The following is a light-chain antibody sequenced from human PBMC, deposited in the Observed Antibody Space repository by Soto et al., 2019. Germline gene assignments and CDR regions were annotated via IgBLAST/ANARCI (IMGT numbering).Light chain of an antibody. J-gene: IGKJ1*01. Sequence: IVLTQPPCTLSLSPGERAILSCRASQSVSSSYLAWYQQKPGQAPRLLIYGASSRATGIPDRFSGSGSGTDFTLTISRLEPEDFAVYYCQQYGSSRTFGQGTKVDI. CDR1: QSVSSSY. CDR3: QQYGSSRT. V-gene: IGKV3-20*01. CDR2: GAS.